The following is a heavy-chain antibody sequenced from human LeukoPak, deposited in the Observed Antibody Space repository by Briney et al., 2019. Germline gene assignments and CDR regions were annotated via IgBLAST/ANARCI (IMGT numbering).Heavy chain of an antibody. CDR1: GYTFTSYG. D-gene: IGHD4-23*01. V-gene: IGHV1-18*01. Sequence: GASVKVSCKASGYTFTSYGISWVRQAPGQGLEWMGWISAYNGNANYAQKLQGRVTMTTDTSTSTAYMELRSLRSDDTAVYYCRATVVTIEYYFDYWGQGTLVTVSS. CDR3: RATVVTIEYYFDY. CDR2: ISAYNGNA. J-gene: IGHJ4*02.